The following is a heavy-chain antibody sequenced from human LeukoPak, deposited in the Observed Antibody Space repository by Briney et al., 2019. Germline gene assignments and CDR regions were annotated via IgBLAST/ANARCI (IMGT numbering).Heavy chain of an antibody. V-gene: IGHV3-21*01. D-gene: IGHD3-10*01. Sequence: GGSLRLSCAASGFTFSSYSMDWVRQAPGKGLEWVSSISSSSRYIYHADSVKGRFTISRDNAKNSLYLQMNGLRAEDTAVYYCARATGSYYGMDVWGQGTTVTVFS. CDR2: ISSSSRYI. CDR1: GFTFSSYS. CDR3: ARATGSYYGMDV. J-gene: IGHJ6*02.